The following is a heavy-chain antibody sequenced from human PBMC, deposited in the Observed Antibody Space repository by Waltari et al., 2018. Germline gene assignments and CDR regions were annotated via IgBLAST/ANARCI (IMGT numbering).Heavy chain of an antibody. D-gene: IGHD4-17*01. CDR3: ARDIEDYGDYRTGYYYYMDV. Sequence: EVQLVESGGGLVKPGGSLSLSCAASGFTFSSYSMNCVRPAPGKGLEWVSSISSSSSYIYYADSVKGRFTISRDNAKNSLYLQMNSLRAEDTAVYYCARDIEDYGDYRTGYYYYMDVWGKGTTVTVSS. V-gene: IGHV3-21*01. CDR2: ISSSSSYI. CDR1: GFTFSSYS. J-gene: IGHJ6*03.